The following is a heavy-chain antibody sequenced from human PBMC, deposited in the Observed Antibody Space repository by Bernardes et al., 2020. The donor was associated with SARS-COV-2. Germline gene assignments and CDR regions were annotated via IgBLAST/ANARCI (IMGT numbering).Heavy chain of an antibody. J-gene: IGHJ3*02. CDR1: GYSFTSHW. D-gene: IGHD3-22*01. CDR3: ARSLLLNDAFDI. CDR2: IYPGDSDT. Sequence: GESLKISCHDSGYSFTSHWIAWVRQMPGKGLEWMGIIYPGDSDTRYSPSFQGQVTISADKSISTAYLQWSSLKASDTAMYYCARSLLLNDAFDIWGQGTMVTVSS. V-gene: IGHV5-51*01.